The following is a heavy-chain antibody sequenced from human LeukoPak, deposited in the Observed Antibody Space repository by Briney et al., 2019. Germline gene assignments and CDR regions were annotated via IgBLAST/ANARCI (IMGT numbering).Heavy chain of an antibody. D-gene: IGHD3-16*02. V-gene: IGHV4-59*01. CDR2: IYYSGST. J-gene: IGHJ5*02. CDR1: GGSISSYY. Sequence: NPSETLSLTCTVSGGSISSYYWSWIRQPPGKGLEWIGYIYYSGSTNYNPSLKSRVTISVDTSKNQFSLKLSSVTAADTAVYYCARDLIGSFDPWGQGTLVTVSS. CDR3: ARDLIGSFDP.